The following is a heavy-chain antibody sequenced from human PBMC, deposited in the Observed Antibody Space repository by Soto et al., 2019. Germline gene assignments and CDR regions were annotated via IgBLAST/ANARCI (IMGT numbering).Heavy chain of an antibody. V-gene: IGHV1-8*01. D-gene: IGHD6-13*01. J-gene: IGHJ5*02. CDR1: GYTFTSYV. CDR2: MNPNSGNT. Sequence: ASVKVSCKASGYTFTSYVINWLRQATGQGLEWMGWMNPNSGNTGYAQKFRGRVTMTRNTSISTAYMELSSLRSEDTAVYYCARAAQQLANWFDPWGQGTLVTVSS. CDR3: ARAAQQLANWFDP.